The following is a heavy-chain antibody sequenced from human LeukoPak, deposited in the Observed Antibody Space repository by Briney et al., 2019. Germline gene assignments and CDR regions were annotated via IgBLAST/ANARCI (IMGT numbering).Heavy chain of an antibody. J-gene: IGHJ4*02. CDR1: GYTFTGYY. Sequence: ASVKVSCKASGYTFTGYYMHWVRQAPGQGLEWMGWINPNSGGTSYAQKFQGWVTMTRDTSISTAYMELSRLRSDDTAVYYCARGGYDFWSGYYRPFDYWGQGTLVTVSS. V-gene: IGHV1-2*04. CDR3: ARGGYDFWSGYYRPFDY. D-gene: IGHD3-3*01. CDR2: INPNSGGT.